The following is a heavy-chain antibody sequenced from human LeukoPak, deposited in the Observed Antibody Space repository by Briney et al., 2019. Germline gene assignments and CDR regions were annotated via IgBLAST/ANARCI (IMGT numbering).Heavy chain of an antibody. CDR2: IYYSGST. CDR1: GGSISSYY. V-gene: IGHV4-59*01. CDR3: AREDYYDSSGSFDY. D-gene: IGHD3-22*01. Sequence: PSETLSLTCTVSGGSISSYYWSWIRQPPGKGLEWIGYIYYSGSTNYNPSLESRVTISVDTSKNQFSLKLSSVTAADTAVYYCAREDYYDSSGSFDYWGQGTLVTVSS. J-gene: IGHJ4*02.